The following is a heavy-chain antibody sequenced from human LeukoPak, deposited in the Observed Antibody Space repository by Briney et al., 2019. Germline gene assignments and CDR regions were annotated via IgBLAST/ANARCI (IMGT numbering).Heavy chain of an antibody. D-gene: IGHD3-16*01. V-gene: IGHV5-51*01. Sequence: GESLKIFCKGSGYSFTSYWIGWVRQMPGKGLEWMGIIYPGDSDTRYSPSFQGQVTISADKSISTAYLQWSSLKASDTAMYYCARQLRQYYYYYGMDVWGQGTTVTVSS. CDR3: ARQLRQYYYYYGMDV. CDR2: IYPGDSDT. CDR1: GYSFTSYW. J-gene: IGHJ6*02.